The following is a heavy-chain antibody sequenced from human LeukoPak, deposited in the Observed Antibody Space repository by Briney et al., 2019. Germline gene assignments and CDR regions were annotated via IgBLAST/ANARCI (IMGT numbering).Heavy chain of an antibody. D-gene: IGHD1-26*01. CDR2: INPNSGGT. Sequence: GASVKVSCKASGYTFTGYYMHWVRQVPGQGLEWMGWINPNSGGTNYAQKFQGRVTMTRDTSISTAYMELSRLRSDDTAVYYCARVPAGPLWEVHRLDYWGQGTLVTVSS. V-gene: IGHV1-2*02. CDR3: ARVPAGPLWEVHRLDY. J-gene: IGHJ4*02. CDR1: GYTFTGYY.